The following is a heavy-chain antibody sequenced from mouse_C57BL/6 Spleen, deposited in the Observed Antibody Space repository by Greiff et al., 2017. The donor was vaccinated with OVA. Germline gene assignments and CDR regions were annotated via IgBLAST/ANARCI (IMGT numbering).Heavy chain of an antibody. Sequence: QVNVKQPGAELVRPGSSVKLSCKASGYTFTSYWLDWVKQRPGQGLEWIGNIYPSDSETHYNQKFKDKATLTVDKSSSTAYMQLSSLTSEDSAVYYCARGDGHYSFDYWGQGTTLTVSS. J-gene: IGHJ2*01. CDR2: IYPSDSET. V-gene: IGHV1-61*01. CDR1: GYTFTSYW. D-gene: IGHD2-3*01. CDR3: ARGDGHYSFDY.